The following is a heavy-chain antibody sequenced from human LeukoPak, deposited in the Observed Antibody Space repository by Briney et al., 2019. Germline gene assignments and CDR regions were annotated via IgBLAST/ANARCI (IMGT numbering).Heavy chain of an antibody. CDR1: GFTFSSYA. D-gene: IGHD6-19*01. Sequence: QPGGSLRLSCAASGFTFSSYAMSWVRQGPGKGLEWVSAISGSGSSTYYADSVKGRFTISRDNSKNTLYLQMNSLRAEDTAVYYCAKVNSSGWYAGYYYMDVWGKGTTVTVSS. CDR2: ISGSGSST. CDR3: AKVNSSGWYAGYYYMDV. J-gene: IGHJ6*03. V-gene: IGHV3-23*01.